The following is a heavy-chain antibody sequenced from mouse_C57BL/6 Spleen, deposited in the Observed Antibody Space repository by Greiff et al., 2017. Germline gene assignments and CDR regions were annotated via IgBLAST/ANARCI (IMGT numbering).Heavy chain of an antibody. Sequence: EVKLMESGPGLVKPSQSLSLTCSVTGYSITSGYYWNWIRQFPGNKLEWMGYISYDGSNNYNPSLKNRISITRDTSKNQFFLKLNSVTTEDTATYYCARGSNYEAMDYWGQGTSVTVSS. CDR3: ARGSNYEAMDY. CDR1: GYSITSGYY. V-gene: IGHV3-6*01. CDR2: ISYDGSN. D-gene: IGHD2-5*01. J-gene: IGHJ4*01.